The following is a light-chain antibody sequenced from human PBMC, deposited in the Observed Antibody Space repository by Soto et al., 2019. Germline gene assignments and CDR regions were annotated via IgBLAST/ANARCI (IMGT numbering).Light chain of an antibody. CDR3: QQRSNWPIT. V-gene: IGKV3-11*01. CDR1: QSVGSY. J-gene: IGKJ5*01. Sequence: EIVLTQSPATLSLSPGERATLSCRASQSVGSYLAWYQQKPGHAPRLLIYDASNSTTGIPARFSGSGSGTDFTLTISSLEPEDFAVYYCQQRSNWPITFGQVTRLEI. CDR2: DAS.